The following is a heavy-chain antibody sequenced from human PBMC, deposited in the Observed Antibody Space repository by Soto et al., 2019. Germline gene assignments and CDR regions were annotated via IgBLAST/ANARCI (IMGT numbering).Heavy chain of an antibody. Sequence: ASVKVSCKASGYTFTSYDINWVRQATGQGLEWMGWMNPNSGNTGYAQKFQGRVTMTRNTSISTAYMELSSLRSEDTAVYYRARVAYDSSGYDYWGQGTLVTVSS. V-gene: IGHV1-8*01. J-gene: IGHJ4*02. CDR1: GYTFTSYD. D-gene: IGHD3-22*01. CDR3: ARVAYDSSGYDY. CDR2: MNPNSGNT.